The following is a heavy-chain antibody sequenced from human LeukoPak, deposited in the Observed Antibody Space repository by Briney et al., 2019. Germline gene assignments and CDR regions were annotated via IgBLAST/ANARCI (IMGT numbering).Heavy chain of an antibody. CDR3: VMGPSITMAPVYGMDV. V-gene: IGHV3-64D*06. CDR1: GFTFSRYA. D-gene: IGHD3-10*01. CDR2: ISSNGGST. J-gene: IGHJ6*02. Sequence: PGGSLRLSCSASGFTFSRYAMHWVRQAPGKGLKYVSAISSNGGSTNYADSVKGRFTISRDNSKNTLYLQTSSLRAEDTAVYYCVMGPSITMAPVYGMDVWGQGTTVTVSS.